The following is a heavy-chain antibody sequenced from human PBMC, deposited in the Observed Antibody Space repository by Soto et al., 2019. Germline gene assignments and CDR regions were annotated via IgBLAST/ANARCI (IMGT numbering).Heavy chain of an antibody. V-gene: IGHV4-39*02. D-gene: IGHD4-17*01. CDR2: IYYIGNT. Sequence: SETLSLTYTVSGVSISSRSYYWGWIRQPPGKGLEWIGSIYYIGNTYYNPSLKSRVTISVDTSKNQFSLKLSSVTASDTAVYYCARDYGGNFNWFDPWGQGTLVTVSS. CDR3: ARDYGGNFNWFDP. CDR1: GVSISSRSYY. J-gene: IGHJ5*02.